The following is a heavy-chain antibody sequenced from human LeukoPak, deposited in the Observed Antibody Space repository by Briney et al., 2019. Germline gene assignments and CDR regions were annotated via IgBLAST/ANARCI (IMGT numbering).Heavy chain of an antibody. J-gene: IGHJ4*02. V-gene: IGHV3-15*01. CDR2: IKSKTDGGTT. Sequence: PGGSLRLSCAASGFTFSNSWMSWVRQAPGKGLEWVGRIKSKTDGGTTDYAAPVKGRFTISRDDSKNTLYLQMNSLKTEDTAVYYCTTDLIVVVVAATSYWGQGTLIIVSS. CDR1: GFTFSNSW. CDR3: TTDLIVVVVAATSY. D-gene: IGHD2-15*01.